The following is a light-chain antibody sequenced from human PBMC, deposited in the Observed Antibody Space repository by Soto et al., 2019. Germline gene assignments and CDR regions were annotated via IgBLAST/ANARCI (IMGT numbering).Light chain of an antibody. J-gene: IGLJ1*01. V-gene: IGLV1-47*01. CDR1: SSNIGSNY. CDR2: KNN. CDR3: AAWDDSLSGWV. Sequence: QSVVTQPPSASGTPGQRVTISCSGSSSNIGSNYVSWYQHLPGTAPKLLIYKNNQRPSGVPDRFSGSKSGTSASLALSGLRSEDEADYYCAAWDDSLSGWVFGTGTKVTVL.